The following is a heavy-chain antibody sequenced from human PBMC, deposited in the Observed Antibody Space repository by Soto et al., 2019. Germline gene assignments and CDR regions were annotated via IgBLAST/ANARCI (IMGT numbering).Heavy chain of an antibody. J-gene: IGHJ4*02. CDR1: GESFSGYY. D-gene: IGHD6-13*01. Sequence: QVQLQQWGAGLLKPSETLSLTCAVYGESFSGYYGSWIRQPPGKGLEWIGEINHSGSTNYNPSLTSRVTISVDTSKNQFSLKLSSVTAADTAVYYCARSYGSSWYMTVDYWGQGTLVTVSS. CDR3: ARSYGSSWYMTVDY. V-gene: IGHV4-34*01. CDR2: INHSGST.